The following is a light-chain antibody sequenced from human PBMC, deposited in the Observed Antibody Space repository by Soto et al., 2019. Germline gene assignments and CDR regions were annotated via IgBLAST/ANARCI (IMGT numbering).Light chain of an antibody. J-gene: IGKJ2*01. CDR1: QSVSSN. CDR3: HQYNNWPT. Sequence: EIVMTQSPATLSVSPGERATLSCRASQSVSSNLAWYQQKPGQAPRLLIYGASTRATGIPARFSGSGSGTEFTLTISSLQSEDFAVYYCHQYNNWPTFGQGTKLEIK. V-gene: IGKV3-15*01. CDR2: GAS.